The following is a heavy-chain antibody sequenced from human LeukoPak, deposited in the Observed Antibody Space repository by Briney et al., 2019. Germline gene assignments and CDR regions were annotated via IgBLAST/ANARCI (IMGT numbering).Heavy chain of an antibody. CDR3: ARRYSSSLGGFDI. CDR1: GGSISSYY. CDR2: IYYSGTT. Sequence: SETLSLTCTVSGGSISSYYWNWIRQPPGKGLEWIGYIYYSGTTNYNPSLKSRVTISVDTSKNQFSLKLSSVTAADTAVYYCARRYSSSLGGFDIWGQGTMVTVSS. J-gene: IGHJ3*02. D-gene: IGHD6-13*01. V-gene: IGHV4-59*01.